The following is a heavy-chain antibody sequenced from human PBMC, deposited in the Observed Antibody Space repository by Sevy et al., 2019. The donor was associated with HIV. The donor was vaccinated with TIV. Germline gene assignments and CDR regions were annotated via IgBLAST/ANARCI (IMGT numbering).Heavy chain of an antibody. D-gene: IGHD3-22*01. CDR3: ARAYDSSGYYFAFDI. V-gene: IGHV4-34*01. J-gene: IGHJ3*02. CDR2: INHSGST. Sequence: SETLSLTCAVYGGSFSGYYWSWIRQPPGKGLEWIGEINHSGSTNYNPSLKSRVTISVDTSKNQFSLKLSSVTAADTVVYYCARAYDSSGYYFAFDIWGQGTMVTVSS. CDR1: GGSFSGYY.